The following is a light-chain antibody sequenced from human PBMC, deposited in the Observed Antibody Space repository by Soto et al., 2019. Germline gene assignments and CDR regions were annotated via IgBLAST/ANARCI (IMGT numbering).Light chain of an antibody. CDR3: QQYNSYPWT. J-gene: IGKJ1*01. V-gene: IGKV1-5*03. CDR1: QSISSW. Sequence: DIQMTQSPSTLSASVGDRVTITCRASQSISSWLAWYQQRPGKAPKVLIYKASSLEGGVPSRFSGSGSGTEFTLTNSSLQPDDFATYFCQQYNSYPWTFDQGTKVEIK. CDR2: KAS.